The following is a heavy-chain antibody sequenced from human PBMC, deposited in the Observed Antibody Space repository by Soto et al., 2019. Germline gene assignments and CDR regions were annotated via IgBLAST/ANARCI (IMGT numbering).Heavy chain of an antibody. Sequence: PVGSLRLSCAASGFTFSSYSMNWVRQAPGKGLEWVSSISSSSSYIYYADSVKGRFTISRDNAKNSLYLQMNSLRAEDTAVYYCASPVLRFLEDAFDIWGQGTMVTVSS. V-gene: IGHV3-21*01. CDR2: ISSSSSYI. D-gene: IGHD3-3*01. J-gene: IGHJ3*02. CDR1: GFTFSSYS. CDR3: ASPVLRFLEDAFDI.